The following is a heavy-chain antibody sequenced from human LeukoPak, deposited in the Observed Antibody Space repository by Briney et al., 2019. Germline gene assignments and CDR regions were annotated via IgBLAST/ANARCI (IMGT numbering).Heavy chain of an antibody. CDR2: MNPNSGNT. D-gene: IGHD6-6*01. CDR1: GYAFTSYD. Sequence: ASVKVSCKASGYAFTSYDINWVRQATGQGLEWMGWMNPNSGNTGYAQKFQGRVTMTRNTSISTAYMELSSLRSEDTAVYYCARMDSIYSSSSADYWGQGTLVTVSS. V-gene: IGHV1-8*01. J-gene: IGHJ4*02. CDR3: ARMDSIYSSSSADY.